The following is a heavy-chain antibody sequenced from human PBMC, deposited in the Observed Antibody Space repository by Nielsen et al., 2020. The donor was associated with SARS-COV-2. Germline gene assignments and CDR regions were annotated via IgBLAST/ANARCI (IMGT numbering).Heavy chain of an antibody. J-gene: IGHJ4*02. V-gene: IGHV4-61*01. Sequence: SETLSLTCTVSGGSVSSGSYYWSWIRQPPGKGLEWIGYIYYSGSTNYNPSLKSRVTISVDTSKNQFSLKLSSVTAADTAVYYCARGTTHDYFDYWGQGTLVTVSS. CDR3: ARGTTHDYFDY. D-gene: IGHD4-17*01. CDR2: IYYSGST. CDR1: GGSVSSGSYY.